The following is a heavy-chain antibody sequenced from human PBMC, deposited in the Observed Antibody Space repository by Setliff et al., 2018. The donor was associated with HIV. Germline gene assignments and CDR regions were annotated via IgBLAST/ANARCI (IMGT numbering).Heavy chain of an antibody. V-gene: IGHV3-48*01. CDR1: GFTFDSYS. CDR3: ARDCRVGWVFTYGMDV. D-gene: IGHD6-13*01. Sequence: PGGSLRLSCATSGFTFDSYSIIWVRQAPGKGLEWVSYISGLGGGTIYYADSVRGRFTISRDDAEKSVYLQMNSLRPEDTAVYYCARDCRVGWVFTYGMDVWGQGTLVTVSS. CDR2: ISGLGGGTI. J-gene: IGHJ6*02.